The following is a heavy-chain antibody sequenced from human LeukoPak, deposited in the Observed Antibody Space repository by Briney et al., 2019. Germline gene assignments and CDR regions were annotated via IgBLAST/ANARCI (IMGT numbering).Heavy chain of an antibody. V-gene: IGHV1-69*05. D-gene: IGHD3-22*01. Sequence: ASVKVSCKVSGYTLTELSMHWVRQAPGKGLEWMGGIIPIFGTANYAQKFQGRVTITTDESTSTAYMELSSLRSEDTAVYYCARGSLVITDAFDIWGQGTMVTVSS. CDR3: ARGSLVITDAFDI. CDR1: GYTLTELS. J-gene: IGHJ3*02. CDR2: IIPIFGTA.